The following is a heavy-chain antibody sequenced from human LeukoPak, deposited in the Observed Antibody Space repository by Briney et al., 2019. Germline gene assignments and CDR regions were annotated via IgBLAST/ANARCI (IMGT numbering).Heavy chain of an antibody. CDR3: ARLGFCTSSRCLPDY. CDR1: GGSFSGYY. Sequence: SETLSLTRAVYGGSFSGYYWSWIRQPPGKGLEWIGEINHSGSTNYNPSLKSRVTISVDTSKNQFSLKLSSVTAADTAVYFCARLGFCTSSRCLPDYWGQGALVTVSS. V-gene: IGHV4-34*01. CDR2: INHSGST. D-gene: IGHD2-2*01. J-gene: IGHJ4*02.